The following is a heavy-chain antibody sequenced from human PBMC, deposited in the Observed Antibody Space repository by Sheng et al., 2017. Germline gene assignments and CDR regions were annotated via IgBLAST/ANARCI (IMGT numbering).Heavy chain of an antibody. D-gene: IGHD2-2*01. CDR2: IIPIFGTA. J-gene: IGHJ6*03. Sequence: QVQLVQSGAEVKKPGSSVKVSCKASGGTFSSYAISWVRQAPGQGLEWMGGIIPIFGTANYAQKFQGRVTITTDESTSTAYMELSSLRSEDTAVYYCARDRGYCSSTSCRYYYYMDVWGKGTTVTVSS. CDR1: GGTFSSYA. V-gene: IGHV1-69*05. CDR3: ARDRGYCSSTSCRYYYYMDV.